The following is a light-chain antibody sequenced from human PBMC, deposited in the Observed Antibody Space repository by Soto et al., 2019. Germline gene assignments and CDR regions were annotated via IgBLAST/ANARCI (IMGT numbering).Light chain of an antibody. CDR1: QSIDTY. CDR3: QQSHSTPYP. Sequence: DIQMTQSPSSLSASFGDRVTLTCRASQSIDTYLNWYQQKPGTAPKLLMYAASTLHSGVPSRFSGSGSGTAFTLTISSLQREDFATYFCQQSHSTPYPFGQGTKLEI. CDR2: AAS. J-gene: IGKJ2*01. V-gene: IGKV1-39*01.